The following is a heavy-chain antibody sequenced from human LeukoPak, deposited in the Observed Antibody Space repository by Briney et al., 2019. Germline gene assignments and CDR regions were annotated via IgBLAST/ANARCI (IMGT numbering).Heavy chain of an antibody. CDR1: GYTFTGYY. CDR2: INPNNGAT. Sequence: GASLKVSCKASGYTFTGYYVHWVRQAPGQGLEWMGRINPNNGATNYAQKLQGRVTMTRDTSISTAYMQLSSLRSDDTAVYYCATSTDSTYYSDTSGYYCVDYWGQGTLVTVSS. J-gene: IGHJ4*02. CDR3: ATSTDSTYYSDTSGYYCVDY. V-gene: IGHV1-2*06. D-gene: IGHD3-22*01.